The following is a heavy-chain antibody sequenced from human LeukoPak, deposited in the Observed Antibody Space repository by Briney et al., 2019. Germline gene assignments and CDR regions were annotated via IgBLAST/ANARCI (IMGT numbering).Heavy chain of an antibody. J-gene: IGHJ6*03. CDR3: AREVNYYYYYMDV. V-gene: IGHV4-30-2*01. Sequence: PSQTLSLTCTVSGGSISSGGYYWSWIRQPPGKGLEWIGYIYHSGSTYYNPSLKSRVTISVDRSKNQFSLKLSSVTAADTAVYYCAREVNYYYYYMDVWGKGTTVTVSS. CDR1: GGSISSGGYY. D-gene: IGHD3-10*01. CDR2: IYHSGST.